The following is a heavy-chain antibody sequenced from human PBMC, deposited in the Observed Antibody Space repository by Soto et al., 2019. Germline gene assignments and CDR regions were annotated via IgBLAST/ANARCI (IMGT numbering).Heavy chain of an antibody. CDR2: ISGSGGST. D-gene: IGHD3-10*01. V-gene: IGHV3-23*01. CDR1: GVPFGNYS. Sequence: GGSLILSCTSSGVPFGNYSRSWVRQDPGKGLEWVSAISGSGGSTYYADSVKGRFTISRDNSKNTLYLQMNSLRAEDTAVYYCASWGSGSYYNAVDYYGMDGWGQGTKVPFFS. CDR3: ASWGSGSYYNAVDYYGMDG. J-gene: IGHJ6*02.